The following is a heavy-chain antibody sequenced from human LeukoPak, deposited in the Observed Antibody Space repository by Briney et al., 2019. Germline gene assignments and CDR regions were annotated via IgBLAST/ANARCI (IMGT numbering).Heavy chain of an antibody. Sequence: GGSLRLSCAASGFTFSSYNMNWVRQAPGKGLEWVSSITSGSSYIYYADSVKGRFTISRDNAKNSLYLQMNSLRAEDTAVYYCARDPYSGSYGADYYYYMDVWGKGTTVTISS. V-gene: IGHV3-21*01. J-gene: IGHJ6*03. CDR1: GFTFSSYN. D-gene: IGHD1-26*01. CDR3: ARDPYSGSYGADYYYYMDV. CDR2: ITSGSSYI.